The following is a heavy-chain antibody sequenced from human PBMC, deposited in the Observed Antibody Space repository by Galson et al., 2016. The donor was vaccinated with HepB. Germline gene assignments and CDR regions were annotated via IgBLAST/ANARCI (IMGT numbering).Heavy chain of an antibody. V-gene: IGHV3-53*01. CDR2: IYSGGTT. Sequence: SLRLSCAASKFSVSDNYMSWVRQAPGKGLDWVSVIYSGGTTYYADSVKGRFTISSDSEKNTLSLQMSSLRAEDTAVYYCVRENSMCSADSCDPSKGMDVWGQGTTVTVSS. CDR1: KFSVSDNY. CDR3: VRENSMCSADSCDPSKGMDV. J-gene: IGHJ6*02. D-gene: IGHD2-15*01.